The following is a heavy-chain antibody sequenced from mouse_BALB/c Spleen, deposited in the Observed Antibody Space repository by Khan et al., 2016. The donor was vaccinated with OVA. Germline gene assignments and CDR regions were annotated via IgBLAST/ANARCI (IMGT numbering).Heavy chain of an antibody. V-gene: IGHV1-4*01. CDR2: ISPTNDYT. D-gene: IGHD2-14*01. J-gene: IGHJ3*01. CDR1: GYTFTTYT. CDR3: AREGPYYRSEGWFAY. Sequence: QVQLKQSETELARPGASVKMSCKASGYTFTTYTIHWVKQRPGQGLEWIGYISPTNDYTNYNQKFKDRATLTADKYSSTAYMQLSSLTSEDSELYYVAREGPYYRSEGWFAYWGKGTLFTVSA.